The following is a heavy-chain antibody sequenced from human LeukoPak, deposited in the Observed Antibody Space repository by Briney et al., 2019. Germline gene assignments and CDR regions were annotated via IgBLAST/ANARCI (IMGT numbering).Heavy chain of an antibody. V-gene: IGHV4-38-2*02. CDR1: GYSISSGYY. J-gene: IGHJ4*02. CDR2: IYHSGST. CDR3: AAGPSYGFTW. D-gene: IGHD5-18*01. Sequence: KSSGTLSLTCTVSGYSISSGYYWGWIRQPPGKGLEWIGSIYHSGSTYYNPPLKSRVTISVDTSKNQFSLKLSSVTAADTAVYYCAAGPSYGFTWWGQGTLVTVSS.